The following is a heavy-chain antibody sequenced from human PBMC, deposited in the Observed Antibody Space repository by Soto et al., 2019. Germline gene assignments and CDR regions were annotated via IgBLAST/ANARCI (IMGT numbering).Heavy chain of an antibody. V-gene: IGHV4-31*03. CDR1: GGSISSGGYY. CDR2: IYDSGST. Sequence: QVQLQESGPGLVKPSQTLSLTCTVSGGSISSGGYYWSWIRQHPGKGLEWIGYIYDSGSTYYNPYLMIRVTISLDTSKNQFSLRLSSVTGAVTAVYYCARGRRFSYIIQSYYGMDVWGQGTTVTVFS. CDR3: ARGRRFSYIIQSYYGMDV. J-gene: IGHJ6*02. D-gene: IGHD1-26*01.